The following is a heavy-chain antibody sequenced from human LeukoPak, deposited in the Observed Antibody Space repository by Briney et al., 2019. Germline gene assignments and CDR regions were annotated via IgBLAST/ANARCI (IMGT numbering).Heavy chain of an antibody. Sequence: GKSLRLSCVASGFTFSSYGMHWVRQAPGKGLEWVAVISYDGSNKYYADSVKGRFTISRDNSKNTLYLQLNSLRAEDTAVYYCAKEGYCGGDCLEYFQHWGQGTLITVSS. J-gene: IGHJ1*01. D-gene: IGHD2-21*02. CDR2: ISYDGSNK. V-gene: IGHV3-30*18. CDR3: AKEGYCGGDCLEYFQH. CDR1: GFTFSSYG.